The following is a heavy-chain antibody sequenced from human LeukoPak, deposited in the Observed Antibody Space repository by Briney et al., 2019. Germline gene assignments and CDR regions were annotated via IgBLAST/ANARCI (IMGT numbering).Heavy chain of an antibody. Sequence: PSETLSLTCTVSGGSISSGSYYWSWIRQPAGKGLEWIGRIYTSGSTNYNPSLKSRVTISVDTSKNQFSLKLSSVTAADTAVYYCARECYGDYDSYFDYWGQGTLVTVSS. CDR3: ARECYGDYDSYFDY. V-gene: IGHV4-61*02. J-gene: IGHJ4*02. CDR2: IYTSGST. CDR1: GGSISSGSYY. D-gene: IGHD4-17*01.